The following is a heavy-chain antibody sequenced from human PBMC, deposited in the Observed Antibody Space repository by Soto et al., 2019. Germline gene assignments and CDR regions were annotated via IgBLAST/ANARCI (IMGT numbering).Heavy chain of an antibody. CDR3: ARERAFGESSPGYYYYGMDV. Sequence: QVQLQESGPGLVKPSGTLSLTCAVSGGSISSSNWWSWVRQTPGKGLEWIGEIYHSGSTNYNPSLQSLVAISVDKSKNQFSLTLSSVSAADTAVYYCARERAFGESSPGYYYYGMDVWGQGTTVTVSS. D-gene: IGHD3-10*01. CDR1: GGSISSSNW. CDR2: IYHSGST. V-gene: IGHV4-4*02. J-gene: IGHJ6*02.